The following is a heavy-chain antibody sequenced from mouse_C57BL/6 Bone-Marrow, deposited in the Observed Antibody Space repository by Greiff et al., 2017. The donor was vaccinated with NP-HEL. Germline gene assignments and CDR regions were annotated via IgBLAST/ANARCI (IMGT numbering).Heavy chain of an antibody. D-gene: IGHD2-4*01. V-gene: IGHV1-54*01. Sequence: QVQLQQSGAELVRPGTSVKVSCKASGYAFTNYLLGGVRQRPGKGLGWIGVINPGSGGPNYNEKFKGKATLTADKSSSTAYMQLSSLTSEDSAVYFCARGGIYYDYAWFAYWGQGTLVTVSA. CDR1: GYAFTNYL. CDR3: ARGGIYYDYAWFAY. CDR2: INPGSGGP. J-gene: IGHJ3*01.